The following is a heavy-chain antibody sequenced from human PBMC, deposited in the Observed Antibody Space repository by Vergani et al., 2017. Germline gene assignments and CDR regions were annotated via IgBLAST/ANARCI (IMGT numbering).Heavy chain of an antibody. CDR1: GFTFSSYA. D-gene: IGHD2-15*01. CDR3: ARDKTIYCSGGSCFGWFDP. Sequence: EVQLLESGGGLVQPGGSLRLSCAASGFTFSSYAMSWVRQAPGKGLEWVSAISGSGGSTYYADSVKGRFTISRDNSKNTLYLQMNSLRAEDTAVYYCARDKTIYCSGGSCFGWFDPWGQGTLVTVSS. J-gene: IGHJ5*02. CDR2: ISGSGGST. V-gene: IGHV3-23*01.